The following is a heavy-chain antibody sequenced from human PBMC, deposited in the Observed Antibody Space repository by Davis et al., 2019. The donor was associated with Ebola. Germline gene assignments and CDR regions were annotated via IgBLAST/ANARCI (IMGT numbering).Heavy chain of an antibody. CDR1: GGSISSYY. D-gene: IGHD4-23*01. CDR3: AREEYDYGGLYY. V-gene: IGHV4-59*01. Sequence: MPSETLSLTCTVSGGSISSYYWSWIRQRPGKGLEWIGNIYYSGSTNYNPSLKSRVTISVDTSKNQFSLKLSSVTAADTAVYYCAREEYDYGGLYYWGQGTLVIVSS. CDR2: IYYSGST. J-gene: IGHJ4*02.